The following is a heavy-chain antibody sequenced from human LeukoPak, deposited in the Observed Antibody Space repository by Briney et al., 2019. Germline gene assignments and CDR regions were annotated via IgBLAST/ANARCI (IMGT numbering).Heavy chain of an antibody. V-gene: IGHV3-74*01. Sequence: GGSLRLSCVASGFTFSTYWMHWVRQTPGKGPVWVSRVSGDGSSISYADSVKGRFTISRDNARNTLHLQMNSLRAEDTAVYYCTRGRGGNFRFDYWGQGTLVTVSA. CDR3: TRGRGGNFRFDY. CDR2: VSGDGSSI. CDR1: GFTFSTYW. J-gene: IGHJ4*02. D-gene: IGHD4-23*01.